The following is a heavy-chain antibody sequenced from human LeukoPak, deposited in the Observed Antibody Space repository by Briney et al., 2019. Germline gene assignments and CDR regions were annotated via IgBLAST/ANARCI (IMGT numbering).Heavy chain of an antibody. V-gene: IGHV4-34*01. CDR1: GGSFSGYY. CDR2: INHSGST. J-gene: IGHJ3*02. CDR3: ARTVVPAAHDAFDI. Sequence: SETLFPTCAVYGGSFSGYYWSWIRQPPGKGLEWIGEINHSGSTNYNPSLKSRVTISVDTSKNQFSLKLSSVTAADTAVYYCARTVVPAAHDAFDIWGQGTMVTVSS. D-gene: IGHD2-2*01.